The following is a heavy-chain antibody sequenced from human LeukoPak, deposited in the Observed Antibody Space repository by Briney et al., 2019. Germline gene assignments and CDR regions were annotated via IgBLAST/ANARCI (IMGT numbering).Heavy chain of an antibody. D-gene: IGHD6-19*01. CDR1: GFTFSSYS. V-gene: IGHV3-21*01. CDR3: ARGGDSSGWSNWFDP. CDR2: ISSSGSYI. J-gene: IGHJ5*02. Sequence: PGGSLRLSCAASGFTFSSYSMNWVRQAPGKGLEWVSSISSSGSYIYYADSVKGRFTISRDNAKNSLYLQMNSLRAEDTAVYYCARGGDSSGWSNWFDPWGQGTLVTVSS.